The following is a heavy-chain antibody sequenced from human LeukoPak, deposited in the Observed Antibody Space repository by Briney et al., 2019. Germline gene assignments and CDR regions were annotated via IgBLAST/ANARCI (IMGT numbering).Heavy chain of an antibody. J-gene: IGHJ6*03. V-gene: IGHV1-8*03. CDR1: GYTFTSYD. D-gene: IGHD3-16*01. CDR2: MNPNSGNT. Sequence: ASVKVSCKASGYTFTSYDINWVRQATGQGLEWMGWMNPNSGNTGYAQKFQGRVTITRNTSISTAYMELSSLRSEDTAVYYCARDPFRARNYYYYYYMDVWGKGTTVTVSS. CDR3: ARDPFRARNYYYYYYMDV.